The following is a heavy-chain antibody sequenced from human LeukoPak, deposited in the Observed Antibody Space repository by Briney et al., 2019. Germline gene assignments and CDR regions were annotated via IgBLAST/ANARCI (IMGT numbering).Heavy chain of an antibody. D-gene: IGHD5-18*01. V-gene: IGHV4-34*01. J-gene: IGHJ5*02. CDR2: INHSGST. Sequence: PSETLSLTCAVYGGSFSGYYWSWIPQPPGKGLEWIGAINHSGSTNYNASLKSRVTISLDTSKNQFSLRLSSVTAADPAVYFCAPRGDIEHSYGYGKWFDPRGRGTRVTVSS. CDR3: APRGDIEHSYGYGKWFDP. CDR1: GGSFSGYY.